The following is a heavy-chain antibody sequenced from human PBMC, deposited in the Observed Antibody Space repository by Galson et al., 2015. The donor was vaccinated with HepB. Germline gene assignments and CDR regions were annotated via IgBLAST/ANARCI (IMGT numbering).Heavy chain of an antibody. D-gene: IGHD6-19*01. J-gene: IGHJ6*02. CDR3: AKEGGPQQWTNYYYYGMDV. CDR2: TSGSGGST. CDR1: GFTFSSYV. V-gene: IGHV3-23*01. Sequence: SLRLSCAASGFTFSSYVMSWVRQAPGKGLEWVSGTSGSGGSTYYADSVKGRFTISRDNSKNTLYLQMNSLRAEDTAVYYCAKEGGPQQWTNYYYYGMDVWGQGTTVTVSS.